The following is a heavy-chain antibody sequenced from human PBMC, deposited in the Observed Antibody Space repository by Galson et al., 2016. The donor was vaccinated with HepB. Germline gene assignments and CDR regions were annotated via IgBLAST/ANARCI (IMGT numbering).Heavy chain of an antibody. CDR3: AHRDFGSGSLDY. CDR2: IYWNDYK. V-gene: IGHV2-5*01. Sequence: PALVKPTQTLTLTYPFSGFSLSTAGVGVGWIRQPPGKALEWLALIYWNDYKPYSPSLKSRLTITKDTSKNQVVLTMTNMDPVDTATYFCAHRDFGSGSLDYWGPGTLVTVSS. D-gene: IGHD3-10*01. CDR1: GFSLSTAGVG. J-gene: IGHJ4*02.